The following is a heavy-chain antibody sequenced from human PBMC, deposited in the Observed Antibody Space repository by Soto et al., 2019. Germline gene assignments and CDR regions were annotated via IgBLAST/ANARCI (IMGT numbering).Heavy chain of an antibody. CDR3: ARVSGGSSYYYYYGMDV. J-gene: IGHJ6*02. D-gene: IGHD2-15*01. CDR1: CYTFTSYG. CDR2: ISAYNGNT. V-gene: IGHV1-18*01. Sequence: ASVKVSCEASCYTFTSYGISWVRQAPGQGLEWMGWISAYNGNTNYAQKLQGRVTMTTDTSTSTAYMELRSLRADDTDVYYCARVSGGSSYYYYYGMDVWGQATTVTVSS.